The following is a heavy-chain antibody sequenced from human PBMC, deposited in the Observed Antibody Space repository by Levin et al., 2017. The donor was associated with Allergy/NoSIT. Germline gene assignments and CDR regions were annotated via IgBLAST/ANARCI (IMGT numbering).Heavy chain of an antibody. Sequence: GGSLRLSCAASGFTFSSYAMHWVRQAPGKGLEWVAVISYDGSNKYYADSVKGRFTISRDNSKNTLYLQMNSLRAEDTAVYYCARDVGHGDYVFQHWGQGTLVTVSS. CDR3: ARDVGHGDYVFQH. J-gene: IGHJ1*01. V-gene: IGHV3-30*04. D-gene: IGHD4-17*01. CDR2: ISYDGSNK. CDR1: GFTFSSYA.